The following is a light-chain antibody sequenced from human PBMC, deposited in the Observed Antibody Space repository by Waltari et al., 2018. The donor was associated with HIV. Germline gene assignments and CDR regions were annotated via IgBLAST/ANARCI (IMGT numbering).Light chain of an antibody. Sequence: SYELTQPPSVSVSPGQTAKITCSGDALPNQYAHWYQQKPGQAPLLVIYKDTQRPSGIPERFSGSHSGTTVTLTISGVQVEDEADYYCESADNSGTYWVFGGGTKLSVL. CDR2: KDT. CDR1: ALPNQY. CDR3: ESADNSGTYWV. J-gene: IGLJ3*02. V-gene: IGLV3-25*03.